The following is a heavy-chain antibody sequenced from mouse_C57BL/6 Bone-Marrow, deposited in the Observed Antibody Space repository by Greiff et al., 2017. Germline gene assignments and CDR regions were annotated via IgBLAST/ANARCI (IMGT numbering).Heavy chain of an antibody. CDR1: GYTFTSYW. V-gene: IGHV1-55*01. D-gene: IGHD2-5*01. Sequence: QVQLQQPGAELVKPGASVKMSCKASGYTFTSYWITWVKQRPGQGLEWIGDIYPGSGSTNYNEKFKSKATLTVDTSSSTAYMQLSSLTSEDSAVYYGARRGYSNYPYYAMGYWGQGTSVTVSS. J-gene: IGHJ4*01. CDR2: IYPGSGST. CDR3: ARRGYSNYPYYAMGY.